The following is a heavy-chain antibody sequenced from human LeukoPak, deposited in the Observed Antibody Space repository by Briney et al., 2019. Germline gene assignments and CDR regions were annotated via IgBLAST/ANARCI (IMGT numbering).Heavy chain of an antibody. CDR2: ISYDGSNK. CDR1: GFTFSSYA. D-gene: IGHD1-14*01. J-gene: IGHJ5*02. Sequence: QPGRSLRLSCAASGFTFSSYAMPWVRQAPGKGLEWVAVISYDGSNKYYADSVKGRFTISRDNSKNTLYLQMNSLRAEDTAVYYCARDFRGNKPNWSDPWGQGTLVTVSS. V-gene: IGHV3-30-3*01. CDR3: ARDFRGNKPNWSDP.